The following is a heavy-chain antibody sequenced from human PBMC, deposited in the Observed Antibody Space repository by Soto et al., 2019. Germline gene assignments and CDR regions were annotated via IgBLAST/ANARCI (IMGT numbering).Heavy chain of an antibody. CDR2: ISSNGRST. J-gene: IGHJ1*01. CDR3: ARDRCTNGVCYAPSDD. Sequence: EVKLVESGGGLVQPGGSLRLSCATSGFIFSTYAMHWVRQAPGKGLEYVSAISSNGRSTYYAYSVKGRFTSSRDKSKNTLYLQMDNLRAEDMAVYYCARDRCTNGVCYAPSDDWGQGTLVTVSS. CDR1: GFIFSTYA. D-gene: IGHD2-8*01. V-gene: IGHV3-64*01.